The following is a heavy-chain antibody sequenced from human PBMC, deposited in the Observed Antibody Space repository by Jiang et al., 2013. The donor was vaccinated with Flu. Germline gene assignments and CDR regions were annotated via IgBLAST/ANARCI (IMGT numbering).Heavy chain of an antibody. V-gene: IGHV3-48*03. J-gene: IGHJ4*02. CDR2: ISSSGSTI. CDR3: AKVSSVGPVVAAVFDC. CDR1: GFTFSSYE. D-gene: IGHD2-15*01. Sequence: VQLLESGGGLVQPGGSLRLSCAASGFTFSSYEMNWVRQAPGKGLEWVSYISSSGSTIYYADSVKGRFTISRDNAKNSLYLQMNSLRAEDTAVYYCAKVSSVGPVVAAVFDCRGQGTLVTVSS.